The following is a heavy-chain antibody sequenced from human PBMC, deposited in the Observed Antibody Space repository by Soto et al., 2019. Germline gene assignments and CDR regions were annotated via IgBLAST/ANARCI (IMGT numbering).Heavy chain of an antibody. D-gene: IGHD6-19*01. Sequence: EVQLLESGGGLVQPGGSLRLSCAASGFTFSSYAMSWVRQAPGKGLEWVSAISGSGGSTYYADSVKGRFTISRDNSKNTLYLQMNSLRAEDTAVYYCATFWPYSSGWSEWGYYFYYWGQGTLVTVSS. V-gene: IGHV3-23*01. J-gene: IGHJ4*02. CDR2: ISGSGGST. CDR1: GFTFSSYA. CDR3: ATFWPYSSGWSEWGYYFYY.